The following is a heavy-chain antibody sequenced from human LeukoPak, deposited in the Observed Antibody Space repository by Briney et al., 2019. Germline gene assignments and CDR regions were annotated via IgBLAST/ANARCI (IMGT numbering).Heavy chain of an antibody. Sequence: GGSLRLSCAASGFTFSSYAMSWVRQAPGKGLEWVSAINGSGGSTYYADSVKGRFTISRDNSKHTLYLQMNILRAEDTAVYYCAKFGGRYYYDSSGYYYFDYWGQGTLVTVSS. J-gene: IGHJ4*02. CDR1: GFTFSSYA. D-gene: IGHD3-22*01. CDR3: AKFGGRYYYDSSGYYYFDY. V-gene: IGHV3-23*01. CDR2: INGSGGST.